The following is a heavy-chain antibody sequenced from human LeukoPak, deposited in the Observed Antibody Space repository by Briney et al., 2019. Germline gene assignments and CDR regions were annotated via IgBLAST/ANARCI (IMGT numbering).Heavy chain of an antibody. J-gene: IGHJ4*02. V-gene: IGHV3-23*01. Sequence: GGSLRLSRAVSGITLSNYGMSWVRQAPGKGLEWGAGISDSGGRTKYADSVKGRFTIPRDNPKHTLYLQMNSLRPEDTAVYFCAKRGVVIRVILVGFHKEAYYFDSWGQGVLVTVSS. D-gene: IGHD3-22*01. CDR1: GITLSNYG. CDR2: ISDSGGRT. CDR3: AKRGVVIRVILVGFHKEAYYFDS.